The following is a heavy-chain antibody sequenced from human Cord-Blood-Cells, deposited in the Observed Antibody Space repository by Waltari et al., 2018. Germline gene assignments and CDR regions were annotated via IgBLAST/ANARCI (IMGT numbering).Heavy chain of an antibody. CDR2: FDPEDGET. CDR3: ATGRYYGSGSYYYYYYGMDV. CDR1: GYTLTELS. Sequence: QVQLVQSVAEVKKPGASVKVSCKVSGYTLTELSMHWVRQAPGKGLEWMGGFDPEDGETIYTQKFQCRVTMTEDTSTDTAYMELSSLRSEDTAVYYCATGRYYGSGSYYYYYYGMDVWGQGTTVTVSS. V-gene: IGHV1-24*01. D-gene: IGHD3-10*01. J-gene: IGHJ6*02.